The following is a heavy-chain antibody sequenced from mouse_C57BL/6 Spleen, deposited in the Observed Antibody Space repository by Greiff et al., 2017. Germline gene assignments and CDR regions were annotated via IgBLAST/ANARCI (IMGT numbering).Heavy chain of an antibody. Sequence: QVQLQQSGAELVKPGASVKISCKASGYAFSSYWMNWVKQRPGKGLEWIGQIYPGDGDTNYNGKFKGKATLTADKSSSTADMQLSSLTSEDSAVYFCARSLTGTGAMDYWGQGTSVTVSS. J-gene: IGHJ4*01. CDR1: GYAFSSYW. V-gene: IGHV1-80*01. D-gene: IGHD4-1*01. CDR3: ARSLTGTGAMDY. CDR2: IYPGDGDT.